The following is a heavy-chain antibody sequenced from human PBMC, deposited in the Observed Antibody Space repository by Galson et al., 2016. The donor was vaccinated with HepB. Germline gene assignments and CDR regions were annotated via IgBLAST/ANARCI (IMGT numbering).Heavy chain of an antibody. CDR1: GFIFDDYA. J-gene: IGHJ6*02. CDR2: ISSNSRTI. V-gene: IGHV3-9*01. Sequence: SLRLSCAASGFIFDDYALSWVRQTPGKGLEWVSTISSNSRTIDYADSVKGRFTIFRDNAENSLHLQMDSLKTEGTALYYCAKDRGNLNYYQLYGMDVWGQGTMVTVSS. D-gene: IGHD3-10*01. CDR3: AKDRGNLNYYQLYGMDV.